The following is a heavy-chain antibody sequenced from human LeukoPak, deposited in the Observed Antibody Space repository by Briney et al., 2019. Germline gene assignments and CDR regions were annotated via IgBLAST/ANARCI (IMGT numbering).Heavy chain of an antibody. V-gene: IGHV3-7*01. J-gene: IGHJ4*02. CDR3: ARGGATRGRFEN. CDR1: GFPFNVQT. Sequence: GGSLRLSCAASGFPFNVQTMSWVRQAPGKGLDRVASMRQDVSEIYYVDSVKGRFTISRDNLNNSLYLQMSSLRAEDTAVYYCARGGATRGRFENWGQGTLVTVSS. D-gene: IGHD1-26*01. CDR2: MRQDVSEI.